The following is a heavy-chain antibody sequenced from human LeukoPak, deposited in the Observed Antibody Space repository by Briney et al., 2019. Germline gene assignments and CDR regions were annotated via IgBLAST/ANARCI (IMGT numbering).Heavy chain of an antibody. J-gene: IGHJ4*02. CDR2: ISWNSGSI. D-gene: IGHD4-17*01. CDR3: AKDIGVTPVRGYFDY. CDR1: GFTFDDYA. V-gene: IGHV3-9*01. Sequence: GGSLRLSCAASGFTFDDYAMHWVRQAPGKGLEWVSGISWNSGSIGYADSVKGRFIISRDNAKNSLYLQMNSLRAEDTALYYCAKDIGVTPVRGYFDYWGQGTLVTVSS.